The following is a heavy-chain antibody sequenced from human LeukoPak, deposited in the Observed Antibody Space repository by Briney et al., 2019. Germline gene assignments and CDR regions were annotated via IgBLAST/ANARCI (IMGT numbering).Heavy chain of an antibody. CDR2: INPNSGGT. D-gene: IGHD3-3*01. CDR3: ARTYYDFWSGRTSAFDY. J-gene: IGHJ4*02. CDR1: GYTFTGYY. V-gene: IGHV1-2*02. Sequence: GASVKVSCKASGYTFTGYYMHWVRQAPGQGLEWMGWINPNSGGTNYAQKFQGRVTMTRDTSISTAYMELSRLRSDDTAVYYCARTYYDFWSGRTSAFDYWGQGTLVTVSS.